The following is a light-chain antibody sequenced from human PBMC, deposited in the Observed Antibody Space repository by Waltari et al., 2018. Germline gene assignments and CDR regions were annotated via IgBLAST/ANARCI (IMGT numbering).Light chain of an antibody. J-gene: IGKJ1*01. CDR1: QSIGNY. CDR3: QESYSSPPST. V-gene: IGKV1-39*01. Sequence: DIQMTQSPSSLSAVVGARVTIPCRASQSIGNYLNWYQQKPGKAPQLLIYSASSLQRGVPSRFSGRGSGTEFSLTISGLQPDDFATYYCQESYSSPPSTFGQGTKVDIK. CDR2: SAS.